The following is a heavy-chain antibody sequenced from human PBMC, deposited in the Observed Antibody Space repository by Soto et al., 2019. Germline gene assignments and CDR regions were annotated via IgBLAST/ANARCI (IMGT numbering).Heavy chain of an antibody. CDR2: FDPEDGET. V-gene: IGHV1-24*01. J-gene: IGHJ6*02. CDR3: ATAISTGVGMDV. D-gene: IGHD3-3*01. CDR1: GDTLTELS. Sequence: GTSVKLSCEVCGDTLTELSMHWVRQAPGKGLEWMGGFDPEDGETIYAQKFQGRVTMTEDTSTDTAYMELSSLRSEDTAVYYCATAISTGVGMDVWGQGTTVTVPS.